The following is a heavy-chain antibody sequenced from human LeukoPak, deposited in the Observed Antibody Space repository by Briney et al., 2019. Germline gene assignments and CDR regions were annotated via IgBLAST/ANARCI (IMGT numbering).Heavy chain of an antibody. CDR2: IYPGDSDT. J-gene: IGHJ5*02. Sequence: PGESLQISCKGSGSIFTSYWIGWVRQLPGKGLEWMGIIYPGDSDTRYSPSFRGQVTITADKSISTAYLQWGSLKASDTAMYYCARQLGGELRYNRFDPWGQGTLVTVSS. CDR3: ARQLGGELRYNRFDP. V-gene: IGHV5-51*01. D-gene: IGHD1-7*01. CDR1: GSIFTSYW.